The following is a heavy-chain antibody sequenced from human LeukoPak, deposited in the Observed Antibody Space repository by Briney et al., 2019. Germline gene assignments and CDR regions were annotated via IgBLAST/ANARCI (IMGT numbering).Heavy chain of an antibody. V-gene: IGHV4-59*08. CDR2: IYYNGAT. Sequence: SETLSLTCTVSGGSISGYYWSWIRQPPGKGLEWIAYIYYNGATNYNPSLKSRVTISVDTSKNQFSLKLTSVTAADTAVYYCARKWIQLWSDAFDIWGQGTMVTVSS. CDR3: ARKWIQLWSDAFDI. D-gene: IGHD5-18*01. J-gene: IGHJ3*02. CDR1: GGSISGYY.